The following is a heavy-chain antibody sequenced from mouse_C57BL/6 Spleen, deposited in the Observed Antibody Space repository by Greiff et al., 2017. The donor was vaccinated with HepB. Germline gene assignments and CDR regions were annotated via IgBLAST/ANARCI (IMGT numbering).Heavy chain of an antibody. D-gene: IGHD1-1*01. J-gene: IGHJ2*01. CDR2: FYPGSGSI. V-gene: IGHV1-62-2*01. CDR3: ARHEGSTYYYGTPFDY. Sequence: VHLVESGAELVKPGASVKLSCKASGYTFTEYTIHWVKQRSGQGLEWIGWFYPGSGSIKYNEKFKDKATLTADKSSSTVYMELSRLTSEDSAVYFCARHEGSTYYYGTPFDYWGQGTTLTVSS. CDR1: GYTFTEYT.